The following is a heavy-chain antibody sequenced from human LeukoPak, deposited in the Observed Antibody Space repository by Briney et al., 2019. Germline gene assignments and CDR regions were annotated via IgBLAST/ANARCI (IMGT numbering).Heavy chain of an antibody. Sequence: GGSLRLSCAASGFTFSNAWMSWVRQAPGKGLEWGGRIKSKTDGGTTDYAAPVKGRFTISRDDSKNTLYLQMNSLKTEDTAVYYCTTDLHYWGQGTLVTVSS. J-gene: IGHJ4*02. CDR3: TTDLHY. CDR2: IKSKTDGGTT. CDR1: GFTFSNAW. V-gene: IGHV3-15*01.